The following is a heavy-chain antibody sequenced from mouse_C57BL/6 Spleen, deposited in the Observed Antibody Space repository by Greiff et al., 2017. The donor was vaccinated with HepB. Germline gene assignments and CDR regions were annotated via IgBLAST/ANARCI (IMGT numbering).Heavy chain of an antibody. Sequence: VQLKESGPGLVAPSQRLSITCTVSGFSFTRYGVHWVRQPPGKGLEWLVVIWSDGSTTYNSALKSRLSISKDNSKSQVVLKMNSLQTDDTAMYYCARHRGSSSHWYFDVWGTGTTVTVSS. J-gene: IGHJ1*03. CDR1: GFSFTRYG. D-gene: IGHD1-1*01. V-gene: IGHV2-6-1*01. CDR2: IWSDGST. CDR3: ARHRGSSSHWYFDV.